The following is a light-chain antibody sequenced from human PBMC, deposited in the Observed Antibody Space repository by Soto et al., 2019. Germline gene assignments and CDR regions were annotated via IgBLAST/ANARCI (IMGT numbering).Light chain of an antibody. CDR2: YDS. Sequence: SYELTQPPSVSVAPEKTARITCGGNNIGSKRVHWYRQKPGQAPVLVIYYDSDRPSGIPERFSGSNSGNTATLTNSRVEAGDEADYYCQVWDITTDHYVFGTGTKVTVL. CDR1: NIGSKR. CDR3: QVWDITTDHYV. J-gene: IGLJ1*01. V-gene: IGLV3-21*04.